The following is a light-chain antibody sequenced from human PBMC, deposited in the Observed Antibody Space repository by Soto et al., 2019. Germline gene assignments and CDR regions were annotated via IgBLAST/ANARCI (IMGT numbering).Light chain of an antibody. CDR1: SSNIGAGFD. CDR2: GNS. J-gene: IGLJ1*01. CDR3: QSYDSSLTGSKV. V-gene: IGLV1-40*01. Sequence: QSALTQPPSVSGAPGQRVTISCTGSSSNIGAGFDVHWYQQLPGTAPKLLIYGNSNRPSGVPDRFPGPRSGTSASLAITGLQAEDEADYYCQSYDSSLTGSKVFGSGTKATVL.